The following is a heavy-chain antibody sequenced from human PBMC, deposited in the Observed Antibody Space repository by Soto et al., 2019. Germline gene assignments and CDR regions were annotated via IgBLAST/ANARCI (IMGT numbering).Heavy chain of an antibody. D-gene: IGHD6-13*01. CDR3: ASRPTYRSSWTHFDY. J-gene: IGHJ4*02. V-gene: IGHV3-23*01. Sequence: PGGSLILSCAASGLTFRSYDMSWVRQAPGKGLEWVSGISGSGGTIYYADSVKGRFTISRDNAKNTLFLQMNSLRAEDTALYYCASRPTYRSSWTHFDYWGQGALVTVSS. CDR2: ISGSGGTI. CDR1: GLTFRSYD.